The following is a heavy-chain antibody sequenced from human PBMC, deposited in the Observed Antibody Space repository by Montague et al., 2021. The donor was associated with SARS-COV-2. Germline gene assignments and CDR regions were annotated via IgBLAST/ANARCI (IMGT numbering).Heavy chain of an antibody. J-gene: IGHJ3*02. CDR1: GGSITGYY. CDR2: IYDGGAV. V-gene: IGHV4-59*01. D-gene: IGHD4-23*01. CDR3: VRDHPYGGPRGAYDI. Sequence: SQTQSLTYTVSGGSITGYYWSWLRRSPGKGLEWIAYIYDGGAVNYNPSLGSRVTISTDTSKNQLSLKVNSVTAADTAVYYCVRDHPYGGPRGAYDIWGQGTVVTVSS.